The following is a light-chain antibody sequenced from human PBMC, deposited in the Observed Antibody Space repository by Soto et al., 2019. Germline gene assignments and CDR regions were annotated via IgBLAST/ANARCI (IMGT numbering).Light chain of an antibody. CDR1: QSLLHSNGYNY. CDR2: LGS. V-gene: IGKV2-28*01. Sequence: EIVMTQSPLSLPVTPGEPASISCRSSQSLLHSNGYNYLDWYLQKPGQSPQVLIYLGSNRASGVPDRFSDSGSGTDFTLKISRVEAEDVGIYYCMQGLQTPPIFGPGTKVDIK. CDR3: MQGLQTPPI. J-gene: IGKJ3*01.